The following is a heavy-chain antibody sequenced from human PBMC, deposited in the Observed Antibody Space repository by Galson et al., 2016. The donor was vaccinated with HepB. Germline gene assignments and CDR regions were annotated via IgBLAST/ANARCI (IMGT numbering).Heavy chain of an antibody. CDR1: GYPFIDYS. V-gene: IGHV1-2*02. J-gene: IGHJ4*02. CDR2: IHPTSDGT. CDR3: ARHWGGSSDY. Sequence: SVKVSCKASGYPFIDYSIHWVRQAPGQGLEWMAYIHPTSDGTHYAQKFQGRARVTRDTSITTAYMELSRLTSDDTAGYYCARHWGGSSDYWGQGTLVTVSS. D-gene: IGHD1-26*01.